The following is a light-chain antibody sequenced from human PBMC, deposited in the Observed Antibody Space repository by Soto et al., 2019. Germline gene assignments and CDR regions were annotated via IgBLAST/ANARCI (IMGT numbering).Light chain of an antibody. CDR3: CSYAGSSTLVV. CDR2: EGS. J-gene: IGLJ2*01. V-gene: IGLV2-23*01. CDR1: SSDVGSYNL. Sequence: QSALTQPASVSGSPGQSITISCTGTSSDVGSYNLVSWYQQHPGKAPKLMIYEGSKRPSGVSNRFSGSKSGNTASLTIYGLQAEDEADYYCCSYAGSSTLVVFGGGTKVTVL.